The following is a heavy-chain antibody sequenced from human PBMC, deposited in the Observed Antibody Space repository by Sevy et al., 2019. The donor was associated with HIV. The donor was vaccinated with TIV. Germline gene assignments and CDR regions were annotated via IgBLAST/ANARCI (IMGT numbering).Heavy chain of an antibody. D-gene: IGHD2-8*01. Sequence: GGSLRLSCAASGVTFNIYSMSSVRQTPGKRLEWVATLSFGCGKINHADSVKGRFTMSRDDSKNAVYLQMNNLRVEDTAIYYCAREGCTKPHDYWGQGILVTVSS. CDR3: AREGCTKPHDY. V-gene: IGHV3-23*01. CDR2: LSFGCGKI. J-gene: IGHJ4*02. CDR1: GVTFNIYS.